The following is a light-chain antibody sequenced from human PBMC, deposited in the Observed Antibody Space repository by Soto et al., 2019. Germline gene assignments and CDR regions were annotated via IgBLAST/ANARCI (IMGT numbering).Light chain of an antibody. V-gene: IGLV2-14*03. J-gene: IGLJ1*01. CDR2: GVS. CDR3: SSFTGTTTLDV. CDR1: SSDVGAYKY. Sequence: QSALTQPASVSGSPGQSITISCTGTSSDVGAYKYVSWYQQHPGKVPKLIIYGVSNRPSRVSNRFSGSKSGNTAFLTISGLQPEDEADYYCSSFTGTTTLDVFGTGTKVTVL.